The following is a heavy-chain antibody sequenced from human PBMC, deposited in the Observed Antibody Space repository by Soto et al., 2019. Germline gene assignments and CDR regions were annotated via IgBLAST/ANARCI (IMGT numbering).Heavy chain of an antibody. CDR3: AKGLKWELPLHY. Sequence: RLSCAASGFTLNSFAMSWVRQAPGKGLEWVSAISDSGAYTYYADSVKGRFTISRDISRNTLYLQMSSLRAEDTAVYLCAKGLKWELPLHYWGQGTLVTVSS. CDR1: GFTLNSFA. V-gene: IGHV3-23*01. CDR2: ISDSGAYT. J-gene: IGHJ4*02. D-gene: IGHD1-26*01.